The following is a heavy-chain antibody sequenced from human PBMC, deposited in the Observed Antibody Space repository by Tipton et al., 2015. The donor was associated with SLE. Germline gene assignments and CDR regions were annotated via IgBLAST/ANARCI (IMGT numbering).Heavy chain of an antibody. V-gene: IGHV3-23*01. CDR2: ITADGVFT. CDR3: ARVARMYSLRREFDA. CDR1: GFSFNTYA. D-gene: IGHD2-8*01. Sequence: SLRLSCVATGFSFNTYAMNWVRQAPGKGLEWVSGITADGVFTNYADSVKGRFTISRDNSKSTLSLQMDSLRPEDTAVYFCARVARMYSLRREFDAWGQGTLVTVSS. J-gene: IGHJ4*02.